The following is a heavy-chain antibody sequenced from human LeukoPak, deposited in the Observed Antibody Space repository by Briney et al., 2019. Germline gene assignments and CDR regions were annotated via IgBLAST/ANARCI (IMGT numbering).Heavy chain of an antibody. CDR3: AKGAGYYYFDY. Sequence: GGSLRLSCAASGFTFSSYAMSWVRQAPGKGLEWVSAISGSGGSTYYAYSVKGRFTISGDNSKNTLYLRKNSLRAEDTAVYYCAKGAGYYYFDYWGQGTLVTVSS. D-gene: IGHD1-26*01. CDR2: ISGSGGST. V-gene: IGHV3-23*01. J-gene: IGHJ4*02. CDR1: GFTFSSYA.